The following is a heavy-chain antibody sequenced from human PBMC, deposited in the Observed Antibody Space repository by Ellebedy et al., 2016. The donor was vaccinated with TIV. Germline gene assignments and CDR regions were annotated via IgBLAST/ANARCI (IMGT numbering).Heavy chain of an antibody. CDR3: ARASLVGDGDYELPYYGMDV. Sequence: AASVKVSCKASGGTFSSYAISWVRQAPGQGLEWMGGIIPIFGTANYAQKFQGRVTITADESTSTAYMELSSLRSEDTAVYYCARASLVGDGDYELPYYGMDVWGQGTTVTVSS. CDR2: IIPIFGTA. J-gene: IGHJ6*02. V-gene: IGHV1-69*13. D-gene: IGHD4-17*01. CDR1: GGTFSSYA.